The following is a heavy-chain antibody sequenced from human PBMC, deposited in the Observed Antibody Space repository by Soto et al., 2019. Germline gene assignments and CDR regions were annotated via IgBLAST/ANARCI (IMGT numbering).Heavy chain of an antibody. D-gene: IGHD3-10*01. CDR1: GGTFNTYA. J-gene: IGHJ4*02. Sequence: QVQLMQSGAEMKKPGSSVKVSCQSSGGTFNTYAMNWVRQAPGQGPEWMGDISPMFGAANYAPKFQGRVTITADESTGTSYMQLSSLTSEDTALYFCAREVQVHTPAFVYWGQGTLVTFSS. CDR2: ISPMFGAA. CDR3: AREVQVHTPAFVY. V-gene: IGHV1-69*19.